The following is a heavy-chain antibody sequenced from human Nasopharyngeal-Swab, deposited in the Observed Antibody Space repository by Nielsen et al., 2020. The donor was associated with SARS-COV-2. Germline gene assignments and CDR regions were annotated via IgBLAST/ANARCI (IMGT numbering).Heavy chain of an antibody. CDR1: GGSISSYY. CDR2: IYYSGST. V-gene: IGHV4-59*04. J-gene: IGHJ4*02. Sequence: SETLSLTCTVPGGSISSYYWSWIRQPPGKGLEWIGYIYYSGSTYYNPSLKSRVTISVDTSRNQFSLMLTSVTVADTAVYYCARSGRSSWFPFDSWGQGTLVTVSS. D-gene: IGHD6-13*01. CDR3: ARSGRSSWFPFDS.